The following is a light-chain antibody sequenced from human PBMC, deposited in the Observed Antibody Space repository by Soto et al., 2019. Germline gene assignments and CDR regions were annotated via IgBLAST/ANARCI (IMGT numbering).Light chain of an antibody. J-gene: IGKJ4*01. CDR1: ESVSSSY. Sequence: EIVLTQSPGTLSLSPGERATLSCRASESVSSSYLAWYQQKPGQAPRLLIYGASSRATGIPDRFSGSGSGTDFTFTISRLEPEDFAVYYCQQYGSSPTFGGGTKVEI. CDR2: GAS. V-gene: IGKV3-20*01. CDR3: QQYGSSPT.